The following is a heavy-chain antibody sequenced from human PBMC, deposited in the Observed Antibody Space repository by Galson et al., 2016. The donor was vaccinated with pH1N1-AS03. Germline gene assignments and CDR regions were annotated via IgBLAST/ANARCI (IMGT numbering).Heavy chain of an antibody. Sequence: SVKVSCKASGYTFTSYDINCVRQATGQGLEWMGWMNPNSNNTGYAQKFQGRVTMTRNTAITTAYMELSSLKSEDTAVYYCARGWGSVVLDSWGLGTLVTVSS. CDR3: ARGWGSVVLDS. V-gene: IGHV1-8*01. CDR1: GYTFTSYD. CDR2: MNPNSNNT. J-gene: IGHJ4*02. D-gene: IGHD4-23*01.